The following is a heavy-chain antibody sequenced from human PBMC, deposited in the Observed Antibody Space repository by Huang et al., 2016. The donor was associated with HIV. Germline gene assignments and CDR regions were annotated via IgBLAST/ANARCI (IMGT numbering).Heavy chain of an antibody. CDR1: GGTFSSYS. CDR3: ARARGYYDSSVSYYFDY. D-gene: IGHD3-22*01. J-gene: IGHJ4*02. V-gene: IGHV1-69*13. Sequence: QVQLVQSGAEVKKSGSSVKVSCKASGGTFSSYSISWVRQAPGQGLEGMGGIIPLFGTANYAQKFQGRVTITADESTSTAYMELSSLRSEDTAVYYCARARGYYDSSVSYYFDYWGQGTLVTVSS. CDR2: IIPLFGTA.